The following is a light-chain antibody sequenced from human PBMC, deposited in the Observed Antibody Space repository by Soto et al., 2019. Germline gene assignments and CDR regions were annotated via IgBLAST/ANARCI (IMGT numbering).Light chain of an antibody. V-gene: IGKV3-20*01. Sequence: EIVLTQSPGTLSLSPGETATLSCRASQTVNSNLAWYQQKPGQAPRLLIYGASSRATGIPDRFSGSGSGTDFTLTISRLEPEDFAVYYCQQYGSSPFTFGGGTKVDIK. CDR2: GAS. J-gene: IGKJ4*01. CDR1: QTVNSN. CDR3: QQYGSSPFT.